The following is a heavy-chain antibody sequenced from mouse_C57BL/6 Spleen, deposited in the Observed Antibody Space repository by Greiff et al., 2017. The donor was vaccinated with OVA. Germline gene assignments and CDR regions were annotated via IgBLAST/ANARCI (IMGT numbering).Heavy chain of an antibody. D-gene: IGHD2-3*01. CDR3: ARSGDGYYSYYFDY. CDR1: GYSFTDYN. Sequence: EVQLQESGPELVKPGASVQISCKASGYSFTDYNMNWVKQSNGKSLEWIGVINPNYGTTSYNQKFKGKATLTVDQSSSTAYMQLNSLTSEDSAVYYCARSGDGYYSYYFDYWGQGTTLTVSS. CDR2: INPNYGTT. J-gene: IGHJ2*01. V-gene: IGHV1-39*01.